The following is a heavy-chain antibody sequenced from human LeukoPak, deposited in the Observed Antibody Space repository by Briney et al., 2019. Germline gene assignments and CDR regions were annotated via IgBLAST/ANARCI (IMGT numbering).Heavy chain of an antibody. D-gene: IGHD3-16*01. Sequence: SETLSLTCTVSGGSISSGGYYWSWIRQHPGKGLEWIGYIYYSGSTYYNPSLKSRVTISVDTSKNQISLKLSSVTAADTAVYYCARDELGALDYWGQGTLVTVSS. CDR1: GGSISSGGYY. CDR2: IYYSGST. CDR3: ARDELGALDY. J-gene: IGHJ4*02. V-gene: IGHV4-31*03.